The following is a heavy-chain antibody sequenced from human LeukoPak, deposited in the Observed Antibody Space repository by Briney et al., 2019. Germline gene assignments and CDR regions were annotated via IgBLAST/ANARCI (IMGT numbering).Heavy chain of an antibody. CDR2: ISYDGSNI. V-gene: IGHV3-30*18. D-gene: IGHD6-13*01. Sequence: GRSLRLSCAASGFTFSSYGMHWVRQAPGKGLEWVAVISYDGSNIYYADSVKGRFTISRDNSKNTLFLQMNSLRPEDTAVYFCAKATYSSSWNLYFDYWGQGTLVTVSS. CDR3: AKATYSSSWNLYFDY. J-gene: IGHJ4*02. CDR1: GFTFSSYG.